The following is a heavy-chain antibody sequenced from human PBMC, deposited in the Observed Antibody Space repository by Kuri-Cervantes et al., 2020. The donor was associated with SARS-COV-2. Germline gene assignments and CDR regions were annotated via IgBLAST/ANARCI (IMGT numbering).Heavy chain of an antibody. CDR2: IWYDGSNK. J-gene: IGHJ4*02. Sequence: GGSLRLSCAASGFTFSSYGMHWVRQAPGKGLEWVAVIWYDGSNKYYADSVKGRFTISRDNSKNTLYLQMNSLRAEDTAVYYCARDHSRSILTGPDFDYWGQGTLVTVSS. CDR1: GFTFSSYG. CDR3: ARDHSRSILTGPDFDY. V-gene: IGHV3-33*01. D-gene: IGHD3-9*01.